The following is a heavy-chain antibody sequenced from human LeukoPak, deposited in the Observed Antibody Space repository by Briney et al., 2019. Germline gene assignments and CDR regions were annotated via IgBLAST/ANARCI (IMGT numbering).Heavy chain of an antibody. D-gene: IGHD5-18*01. J-gene: IGHJ4*02. CDR3: ARSQGGYSYGKIDY. Sequence: PGGSLRLSCAASGFTFSTHSMNWVRQAPGKGLEWVSSITDTSHIYDAYSVKGRLTISRDNTKNSLYLQMNSLRAEDTAVYFCARSQGGYSYGKIDYWGQGTLVPVSS. V-gene: IGHV3-69-1*02. CDR1: GFTFSTHS. CDR2: ITDTSHI.